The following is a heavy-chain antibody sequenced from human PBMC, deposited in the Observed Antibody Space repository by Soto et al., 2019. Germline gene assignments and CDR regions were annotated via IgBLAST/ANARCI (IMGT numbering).Heavy chain of an antibody. J-gene: IGHJ4*02. V-gene: IGHV2-5*02. CDR3: AHTRSITYYGGGGDFEY. CDR2: IYWDDEK. Sequence: QITLKESGPTLVKPTQTLTLTCSFSGFSLTNSGVGVGWIRQPPGKALEWLAFIYWDDEKHYRPSLQSRLTVTKDTAKDQVVPTMTNMDPVDPTTYYFAHTRSITYYGGGGDFEYWGQGTLVIVSS. D-gene: IGHD3-10*01. CDR1: GFSLTNSGVG.